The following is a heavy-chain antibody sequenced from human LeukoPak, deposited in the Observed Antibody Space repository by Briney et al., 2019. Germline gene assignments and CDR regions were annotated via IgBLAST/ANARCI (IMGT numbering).Heavy chain of an antibody. Sequence: SVKVSCKASGFTFTSSAVQWVRQARGQRLEWIGWIVVGSGNTNYAQKFQERVTITRDMSTSTAYMELSSLRSEDTAVYYCARGYSGPAGYYGMDVWGQGTTVTVSS. V-gene: IGHV1-58*01. D-gene: IGHD1-26*01. J-gene: IGHJ6*02. CDR2: IVVGSGNT. CDR3: ARGYSGPAGYYGMDV. CDR1: GFTFTSSA.